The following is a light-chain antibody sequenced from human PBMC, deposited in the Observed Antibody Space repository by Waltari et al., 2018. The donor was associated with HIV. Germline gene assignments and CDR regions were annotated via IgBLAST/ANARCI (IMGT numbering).Light chain of an antibody. CDR3: QLYGSSPPMYT. J-gene: IGKJ2*01. V-gene: IGKV3-20*01. CDR1: QSVGNRY. CDR2: GAS. Sequence: DIVLTQSPGTLSWSPGERAHLACRASQSVGNRYVAWHQQKPGRAPRLLIYGASSRATGVPDRFSGSGSGTDFTLTISRLEPEDFAVYFCQLYGSSPPMYTFGQGTKLEIK.